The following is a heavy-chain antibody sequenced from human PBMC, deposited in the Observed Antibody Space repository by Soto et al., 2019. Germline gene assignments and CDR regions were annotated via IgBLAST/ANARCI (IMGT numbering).Heavy chain of an antibody. CDR1: GYSFTTYW. CDR3: ARLIYDFWSGLKDAFDI. V-gene: IGHV5-51*01. J-gene: IGHJ3*02. CDR2: IYPGDSDT. D-gene: IGHD3-3*01. Sequence: PGESLNISCKDSGYSFTTYWIGWVRQMPGKGLEWLGIIYPGDSDTRYSPSFQGQVTIPADKSISTAYLQWSSLKASDTAMYYCARLIYDFWSGLKDAFDIWGQGTMVTVSS.